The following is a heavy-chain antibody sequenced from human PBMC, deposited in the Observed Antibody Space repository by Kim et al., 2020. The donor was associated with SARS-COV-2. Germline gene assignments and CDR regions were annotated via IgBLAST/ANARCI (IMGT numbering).Heavy chain of an antibody. V-gene: IGHV1-69*13. J-gene: IGHJ6*02. CDR3: ARPSTVYYYDSSGYFVSYSGMDV. CDR2: IIPIFGTA. D-gene: IGHD3-22*01. CDR1: GGTFSSYA. Sequence: SVKVSCKASGGTFSSYAISWVRQAPGQGLEWMGGIIPIFGTANYAQKFQGRVTITADESTSTAYMELSSLRSEDTAVYYCARPSTVYYYDSSGYFVSYSGMDVWGQGTTVTVSS.